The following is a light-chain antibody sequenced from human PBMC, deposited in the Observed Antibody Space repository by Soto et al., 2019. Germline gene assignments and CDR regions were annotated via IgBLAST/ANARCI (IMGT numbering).Light chain of an antibody. CDR2: GAS. J-gene: IGKJ1*01. Sequence: ESVLTQSPGTLSLSPGERATLSCRASQSVSSNYLAWYQQKPGQAPRLLIYGASTRATGIPDRFSGSGSGTDLTLTISILEPDDSAVDYCQQYGSSPTWTFGQWTKVDIK. CDR3: QQYGSSPTWT. CDR1: QSVSSNY. V-gene: IGKV3-20*01.